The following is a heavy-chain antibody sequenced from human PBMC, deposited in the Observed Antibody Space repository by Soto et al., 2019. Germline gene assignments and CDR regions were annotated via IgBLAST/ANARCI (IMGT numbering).Heavy chain of an antibody. J-gene: IGHJ3*02. CDR1: GYTFTSYG. Sequence: QVQLVQSGAEVKKPGASVKVSCKASGYTFTSYGISWVRQAPGQGLEWMGWISAYNGNTNYAQKLQGRVTMTTDTSTSTAYMELGSLRSDDTAVYYCARDSAGDYYDSSGYPYDAFDMWGQGTMVTVSS. V-gene: IGHV1-18*01. CDR2: ISAYNGNT. D-gene: IGHD3-22*01. CDR3: ARDSAGDYYDSSGYPYDAFDM.